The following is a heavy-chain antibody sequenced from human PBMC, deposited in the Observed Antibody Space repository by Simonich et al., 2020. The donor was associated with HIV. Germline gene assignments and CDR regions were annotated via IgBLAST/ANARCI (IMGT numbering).Heavy chain of an antibody. CDR3: ARDGAATYYYYYYMDV. V-gene: IGHV3-74*01. J-gene: IGHJ6*03. CDR2: INSDGSST. CDR1: GFTFSKYW. Sequence: EYGGGLVQPGASLRLSCAASGFTFSKYWMQWVRQTPGKGLVWVSRINSDGSSTSYADSVKGRFTISRDNSKHTLYLQMNSRRAEDTAVYYCARDGAATYYYYYYMDVWGKGTTVTVSS. D-gene: IGHD2-15*01.